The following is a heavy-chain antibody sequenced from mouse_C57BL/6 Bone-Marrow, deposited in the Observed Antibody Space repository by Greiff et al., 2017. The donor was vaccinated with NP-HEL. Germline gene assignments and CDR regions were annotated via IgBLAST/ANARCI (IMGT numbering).Heavy chain of an antibody. CDR1: GFNIKDYY. CDR2: IDPEDGDT. D-gene: IGHD1-1*01. V-gene: IGHV14-1*01. CDR3: TVPPYYGSRYYAMDY. J-gene: IGHJ4*01. Sequence: EVKLVESGAELVRPGASVKLSCTASGFNIKDYYMHWVKQRPEQGLEWIGRIDPEDGDTEYAPKFQGKATMTADTSSNTAYLQLSSLTSEDTAVYYCTVPPYYGSRYYAMDYWGQGTSVTVSS.